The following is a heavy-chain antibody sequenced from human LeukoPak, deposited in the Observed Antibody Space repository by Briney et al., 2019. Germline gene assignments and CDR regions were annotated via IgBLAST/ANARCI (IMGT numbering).Heavy chain of an antibody. J-gene: IGHJ4*02. D-gene: IGHD5-12*01. CDR1: GFSFSAAW. V-gene: IGHV3-7*01. CDR2: IKNDGSDK. CDR3: VNLGYSD. Sequence: GGSLRLSCEASGFSFSAAWMTWVRQAPGKGLEWVATIKNDGSDKYYVDSVKGRFTLSRDNAKNSVYLQMNSLRVEDTAVYYCVNLGYSDGGQGTMVTVSS.